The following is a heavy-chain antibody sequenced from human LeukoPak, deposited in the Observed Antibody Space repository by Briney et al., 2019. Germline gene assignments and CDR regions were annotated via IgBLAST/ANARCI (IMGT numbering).Heavy chain of an antibody. CDR3: ARRSGWLDYYGMDV. CDR1: GGTFRSYA. J-gene: IGHJ6*02. D-gene: IGHD6-19*01. V-gene: IGHV1-69*13. CDR2: IIPIFGTA. Sequence: GASVKVSCKASGGTFRSYAISWVRQAPGQGLEWMGGIIPIFGTANYAQKFQGRVTITADESTSTAYMELSSLRSEDTAVYYCARRSGWLDYYGMDVWGQGTTVTVSS.